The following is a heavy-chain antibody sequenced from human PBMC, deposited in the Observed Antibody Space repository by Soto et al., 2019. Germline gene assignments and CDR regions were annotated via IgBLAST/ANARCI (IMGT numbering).Heavy chain of an antibody. D-gene: IGHD6-13*01. CDR2: IDPSDSYT. V-gene: IGHV5-10-1*01. J-gene: IGHJ6*02. Sequence: GASLKISCKGSGYSFTSYWISWVRQMPGKGLEWMGRIDPSDSYTNYSPSFQGHVTISADKSISTAYLRWSSLKASDTAMYYCARGPPTGYSSSLRYYYYGMDVWGQGTTVTVSS. CDR3: ARGPPTGYSSSLRYYYYGMDV. CDR1: GYSFTSYW.